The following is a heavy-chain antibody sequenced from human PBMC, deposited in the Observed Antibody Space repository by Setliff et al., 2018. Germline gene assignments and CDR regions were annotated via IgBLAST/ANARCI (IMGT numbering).Heavy chain of an antibody. CDR3: ARHKSNGSGSYPSLYMDV. CDR2: VYFGGNT. V-gene: IGHV4-39*01. CDR1: GGSISTSNYY. D-gene: IGHD3-10*01. J-gene: IGHJ6*03. Sequence: SETLSLTCTVSGGSISTSNYYWGWIRQAPGKGLEWIASVYFGGNTYNNPSLKSRLIISVDAPDNQFSVKLSSVTAAATAVYYCARHKSNGSGSYPSLYMDVWGKGIMVTVSS.